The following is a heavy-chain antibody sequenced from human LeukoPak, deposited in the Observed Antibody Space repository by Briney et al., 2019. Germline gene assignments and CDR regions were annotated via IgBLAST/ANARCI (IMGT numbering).Heavy chain of an antibody. CDR3: AYGDYAAGL. V-gene: IGHV3-73*01. CDR2: IRSKANSYAT. J-gene: IGHJ4*02. D-gene: IGHD4-17*01. CDR1: GFTFSSYG. Sequence: GGSLRLSCAASGFTFSSYGMHWVRQASGKGLEWVGRIRSKANSYATAYAASVKGRFTISRDDSKNTAYLQMNSLKTEDTAVYYCAYGDYAAGLWGQGTLVTVSS.